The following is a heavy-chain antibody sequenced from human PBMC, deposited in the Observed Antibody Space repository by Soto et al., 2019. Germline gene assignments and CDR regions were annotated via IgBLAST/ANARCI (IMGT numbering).Heavy chain of an antibody. CDR1: GYTFTSYY. J-gene: IGHJ5*02. V-gene: IGHV1-46*01. Sequence: QVQLVQSGAEVKKPGASVKVSCKASGYTFTSYYMHWVRQAPGQGLEWMGIINPSGGSTSYAQKFQGKVTMTRDTSTSTGYMELSSLRSEDTAVYYCARPGTMVRGWYDWFDPWGQGTLVTVSS. D-gene: IGHD3-10*01. CDR2: INPSGGST. CDR3: ARPGTMVRGWYDWFDP.